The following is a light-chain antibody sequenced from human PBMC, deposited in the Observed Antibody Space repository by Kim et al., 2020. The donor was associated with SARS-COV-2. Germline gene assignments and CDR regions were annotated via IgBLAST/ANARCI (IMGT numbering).Light chain of an antibody. V-gene: IGLV3-21*04. CDR2: YDS. J-gene: IGLJ2*01. CDR1: NIGSKS. CDR3: QVWDSSSDHPGV. Sequence: SYELTQPPSVSVAPGKTARITCGGNNIGSKSVYWYQQKPGQAPVLVIYYDSDRPSGIPERFSGSNSGNTATLTISRVEAGDEADYYCQVWDSSSDHPGVFGGGTQLTVL.